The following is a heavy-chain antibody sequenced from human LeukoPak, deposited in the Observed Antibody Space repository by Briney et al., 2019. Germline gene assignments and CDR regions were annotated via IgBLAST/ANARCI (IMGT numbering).Heavy chain of an antibody. V-gene: IGHV3-23*01. Sequence: GGSLRLSCAASGSTFSIYAMHWVRQAPGKGLEWVSTIRTGGGATNYADSVKGRFTISRDNSKSTLYLQMSSLRAEDTATYYCSRDPNGDYVGAFDFWGQGTLVTVSS. CDR3: SRDPNGDYVGAFDF. J-gene: IGHJ3*01. CDR2: IRTGGGAT. CDR1: GSTFSIYA. D-gene: IGHD4-17*01.